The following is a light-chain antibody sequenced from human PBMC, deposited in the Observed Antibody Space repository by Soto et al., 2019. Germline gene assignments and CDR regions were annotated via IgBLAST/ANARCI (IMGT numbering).Light chain of an antibody. Sequence: EIVLTQSPATLSLSPGERATLSCGASQSVSSSYLAWYQQKPGLAPRLLIYDASNRATGIPARFSGSESGTDFTLTISSLEPEDFAVHYCQQRSSWPLTFGGGTKVDIK. CDR2: DAS. J-gene: IGKJ4*01. V-gene: IGKV3D-20*02. CDR3: QQRSSWPLT. CDR1: QSVSSSY.